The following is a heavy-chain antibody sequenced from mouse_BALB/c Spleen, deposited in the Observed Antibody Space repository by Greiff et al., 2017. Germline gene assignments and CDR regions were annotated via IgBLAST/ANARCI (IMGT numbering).Heavy chain of an antibody. CDR1: GYAFTNYL. CDR3: ARPYYYGSSYGYAMDY. J-gene: IGHJ4*01. Sequence: QVQLQQSGAELVRPGTSVKVSCKASGYAFTNYLIEWVKQRPGQGLEWIGVINPGSGGTNYNEKFKGKATLTADKSSSTAYMQLSSLTSDDSAVFFCARPYYYGSSYGYAMDYWGQGTSVTVSS. V-gene: IGHV1-54*01. CDR2: INPGSGGT. D-gene: IGHD1-1*01.